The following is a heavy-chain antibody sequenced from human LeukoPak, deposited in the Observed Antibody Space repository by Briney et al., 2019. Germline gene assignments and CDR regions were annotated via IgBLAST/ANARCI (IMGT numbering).Heavy chain of an antibody. CDR3: ARGGRVFGVVIIPY. J-gene: IGHJ4*02. CDR1: GFTFSSYW. V-gene: IGHV3-74*01. D-gene: IGHD3-3*01. CDR2: INSDGSST. Sequence: PGRSLRLSCAASGFTFSSYWMHWVRQAPGKGLVWVSRINSDGSSTSYADSVKGRFTISRDNAKNTLYLQMNSLRAEDTAVYYCARGGRVFGVVIIPYWGQGTLVTVSS.